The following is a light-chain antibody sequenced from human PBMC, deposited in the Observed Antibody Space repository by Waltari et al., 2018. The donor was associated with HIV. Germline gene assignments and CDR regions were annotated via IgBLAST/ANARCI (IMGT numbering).Light chain of an antibody. CDR1: QSISSY. CDR2: AAS. CDR3: QQSYSTPRT. J-gene: IGKJ2*01. Sequence: ASVGDRVTITCRASQSISSYLNWYQQKPGKAPKLLIYAASSLQSGVPSRFSGSGSGTDFTLTISSLQPEDFATYYCQQSYSTPRTFGQGTKLEIK. V-gene: IGKV1-39*01.